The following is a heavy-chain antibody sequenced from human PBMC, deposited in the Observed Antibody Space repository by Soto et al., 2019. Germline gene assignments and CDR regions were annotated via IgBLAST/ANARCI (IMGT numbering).Heavy chain of an antibody. J-gene: IGHJ4*02. CDR2: INHSGST. CDR3: ARGLRYNFWSGYADY. CDR1: GGSFSGYY. D-gene: IGHD3-3*01. Sequence: SETLSLTCAVYGGSFSGYYWSWIRQPPGKGLEWIGEINHSGSTNYNPSLKSRVTISVDTSKNQFSLKLSSVTAADTAVYYCARGLRYNFWSGYADYWGQGTLVTVSS. V-gene: IGHV4-34*01.